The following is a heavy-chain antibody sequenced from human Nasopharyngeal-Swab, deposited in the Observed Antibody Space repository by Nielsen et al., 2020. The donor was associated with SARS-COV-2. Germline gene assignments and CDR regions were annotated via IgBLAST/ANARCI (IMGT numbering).Heavy chain of an antibody. CDR1: GFTFDDYA. V-gene: IGHV3-43*02. CDR2: ISGDGGST. CDR3: ARAANRAYFDY. D-gene: IGHD2-15*01. J-gene: IGHJ4*02. Sequence: GGSLRLSCAASGFTFDDYAMHWVRQAPGKGLEWVSLISGDGGSTYYADSVKGRLTISRDNAKNSLYLQMNSLRAEDTAVYYCARAANRAYFDYWGQGTLVTVSS.